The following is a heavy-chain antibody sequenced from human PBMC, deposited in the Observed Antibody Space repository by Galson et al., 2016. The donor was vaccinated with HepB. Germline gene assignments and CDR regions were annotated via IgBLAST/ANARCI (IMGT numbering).Heavy chain of an antibody. Sequence: SLRLSCAASGFTFSSYWMYWVRQAPGKGLVWVSRIDSDGITTAYADSVKGRFTISRDNSKNTLYVQMNSLRAEDTAVYYCAKSVGIQLWLDHAFDIWGQGTMVAVSS. CDR3: AKSVGIQLWLDHAFDI. CDR1: GFTFSSYW. CDR2: IDSDGITT. D-gene: IGHD5-18*01. V-gene: IGHV3-74*01. J-gene: IGHJ3*02.